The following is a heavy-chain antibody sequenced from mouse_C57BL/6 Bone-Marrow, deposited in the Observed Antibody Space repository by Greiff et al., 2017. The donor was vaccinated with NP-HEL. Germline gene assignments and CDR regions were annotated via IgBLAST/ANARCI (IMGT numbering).Heavy chain of an antibody. CDR3: ARNTAQATLFAY. Sequence: VQLQQPGAELVKPGASVKMSCKASGYTFTSYWITWVKQRPGQGLEWIGDIYPGSGSTNYNEKFKSKATLTVDTSSSTAYMQLSSLTSEDSAVYYCARNTAQATLFAYWGQGTLVTVSA. CDR2: IYPGSGST. V-gene: IGHV1-55*01. J-gene: IGHJ3*01. CDR1: GYTFTSYW. D-gene: IGHD3-2*02.